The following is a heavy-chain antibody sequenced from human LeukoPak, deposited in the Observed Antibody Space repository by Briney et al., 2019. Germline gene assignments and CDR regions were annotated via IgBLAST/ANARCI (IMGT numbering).Heavy chain of an antibody. CDR2: IKQDGSEI. CDR1: GFTFSSYW. CDR3: ASPIGRRPYYMDV. V-gene: IGHV3-7*01. Sequence: GGSLRLSCAASGFTFSSYWMSWVRQAPGKGLEWVANIKQDGSEIYYVDSVKGRFTISRDNAKNSLYLQMNSLRAADTAVYYCASPIGRRPYYMDVWGKGTTVTVSS. J-gene: IGHJ6*03.